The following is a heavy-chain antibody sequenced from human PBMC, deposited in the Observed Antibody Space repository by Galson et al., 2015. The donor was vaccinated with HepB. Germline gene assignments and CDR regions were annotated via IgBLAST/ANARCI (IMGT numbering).Heavy chain of an antibody. D-gene: IGHD3-10*01. J-gene: IGHJ6*02. V-gene: IGHV3-74*01. Sequence: SLRLSCAASGFTFSSYWMHWVRQAPGKGLVWVSRINSDGSSTSYADSVKGRFTISRDNAKNTLYLQMNSLRAEDTAVYYCARLGGGIWFGEDGMDVWGQGTTVTVSS. CDR1: GFTFSSYW. CDR3: ARLGGGIWFGEDGMDV. CDR2: INSDGSST.